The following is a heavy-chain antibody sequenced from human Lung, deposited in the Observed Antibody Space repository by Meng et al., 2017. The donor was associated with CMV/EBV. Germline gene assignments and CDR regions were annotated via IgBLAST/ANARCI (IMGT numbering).Heavy chain of an antibody. CDR1: GGSISSSNW. CDR2: IYHSGST. Sequence: VQLAGSGPGLVKPSGPLSLTCAFSGGSISSSNWWSWVRQPPWKGLEWIGEIYHSGSTNYNPSLKSRVTISVDKSKNQFSLKLSSVTAADTAVYYCASFPPPGKQWLVADYWGQGTLVTVSS. CDR3: ASFPPPGKQWLVADY. J-gene: IGHJ4*02. V-gene: IGHV4-4*02. D-gene: IGHD6-19*01.